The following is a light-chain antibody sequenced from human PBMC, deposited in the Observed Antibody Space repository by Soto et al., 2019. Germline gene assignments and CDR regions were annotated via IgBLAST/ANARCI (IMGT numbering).Light chain of an antibody. Sequence: EIVLTQSTGTLFLSPGERATLSCRASQTVSSNFLAWFQQKPGQAPRFVIYGASSRATGIPDRFSGSGSGTDFTLTINRLEPEDFAVYYCQQYGSSPRTFGGGTKVEIK. CDR1: QTVSSNF. CDR2: GAS. J-gene: IGKJ4*01. CDR3: QQYGSSPRT. V-gene: IGKV3-20*01.